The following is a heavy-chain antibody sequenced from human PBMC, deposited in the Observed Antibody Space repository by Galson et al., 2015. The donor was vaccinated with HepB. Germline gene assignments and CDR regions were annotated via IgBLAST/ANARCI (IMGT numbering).Heavy chain of an antibody. V-gene: IGHV1-18*01. CDR2: ISAYNGNT. CDR3: ARGFFRSGSQEWYFDL. CDR1: GYTFTSSG. D-gene: IGHD6-25*01. J-gene: IGHJ2*01. Sequence: SVKVSCKASGYTFTSSGISWVRQAPGQGLEWMGWISAYNGNTNYAQKLQGRVTMTTDTSTSTAYMELRSLRSDDTAVYYCARGFFRSGSQEWYFDLWGRGTLVTVSS.